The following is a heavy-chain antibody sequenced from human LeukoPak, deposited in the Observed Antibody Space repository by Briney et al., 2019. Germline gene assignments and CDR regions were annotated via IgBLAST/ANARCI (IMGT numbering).Heavy chain of an antibody. Sequence: ASETLSLTCAVYGGSFSGYYWSWIRQPPGKGLEWIGEINRSGSTNYTPSLKSRVTISVDTSKNQFSLKLSSVTAADTAVYYCASGGIAVAGTGNSFDYWGQGTLVTVSS. CDR3: ASGGIAVAGTGNSFDY. V-gene: IGHV4-34*01. J-gene: IGHJ4*02. D-gene: IGHD6-19*01. CDR1: GGSFSGYY. CDR2: INRSGST.